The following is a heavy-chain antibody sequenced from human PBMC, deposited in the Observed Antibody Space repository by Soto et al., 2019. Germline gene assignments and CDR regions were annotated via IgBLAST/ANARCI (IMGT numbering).Heavy chain of an antibody. J-gene: IGHJ6*02. CDR3: ARVFGVVIGGDGMDV. CDR1: GGSFSGYY. CDR2: INHSGST. V-gene: IGHV4-34*01. D-gene: IGHD3-3*01. Sequence: PSETLSLTCAVYGGSFSGYYWSWIRQPPGKGLEWIGEINHSGSTNYNPSLKSRVTISVDTSKNQFSLKLSSVTAADTAVYYCARVFGVVIGGDGMDVWGQGTTVTVSS.